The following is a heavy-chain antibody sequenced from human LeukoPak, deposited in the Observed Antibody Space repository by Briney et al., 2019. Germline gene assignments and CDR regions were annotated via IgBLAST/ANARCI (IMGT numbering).Heavy chain of an antibody. J-gene: IGHJ4*02. CDR1: GGSISSYY. CDR3: ARGGYFDWLSYYFDY. Sequence: SETLSLTCTVSGGSISSYYWSWIRQPPGKGLEWIGYIYYSGSTNYNPSLKSRVTISVDKSKNQFSLKLSSVTAADTAVYYCARGGYFDWLSYYFDYWGQGTLVTVSS. CDR2: IYYSGST. V-gene: IGHV4-59*12. D-gene: IGHD3-9*01.